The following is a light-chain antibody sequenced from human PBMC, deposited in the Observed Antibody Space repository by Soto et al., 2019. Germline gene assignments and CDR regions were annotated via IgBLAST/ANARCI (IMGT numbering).Light chain of an antibody. CDR2: DVS. Sequence: QSALTQPASVSGSPGQSITISCTGTSSDVGGYNYVSWYQHHPGKAPKLMIYDVSSRPSGVSDRFSGSKSGNTASLTISGLQAEDEADYYCSSYTGSSTLMVFGGGTQLTAL. CDR1: SSDVGGYNY. V-gene: IGLV2-14*03. CDR3: SSYTGSSTLMV. J-gene: IGLJ3*02.